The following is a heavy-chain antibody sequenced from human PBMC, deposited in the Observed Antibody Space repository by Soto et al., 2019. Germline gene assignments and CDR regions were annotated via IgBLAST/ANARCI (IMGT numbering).Heavy chain of an antibody. J-gene: IGHJ4*02. D-gene: IGHD3-16*01. CDR2: MSYDGSNK. V-gene: IGHV3-30-3*01. CDR1: GFTFSSYA. CDR3: ARDGGAY. Sequence: QVPLVESGGGVVQPGRSLRLSCAASGFTFSSYAMHWVRRAPGKGLEWMAVMSYDGSNKYYADSVKGRFTISRDNSKKTLYLQMSRLRPEDTDLYYCARDGGAYWGQGTLVIVSS.